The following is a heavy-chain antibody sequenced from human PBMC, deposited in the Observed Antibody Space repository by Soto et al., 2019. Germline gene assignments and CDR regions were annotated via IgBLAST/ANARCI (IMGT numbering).Heavy chain of an antibody. V-gene: IGHV3-48*02. CDR1: GFTFSSYT. Sequence: EVQLVESGGGLVQPGGSLRLSCAASGFTFSSYTMNWVRQAPGKGLGWVSYISSSSNTIYYADSVKGRFTISRENAKNSLYLQVDRLRDAETAAYSCAGWTTVVTQGWYLDLWGRGTLVTVSS. CDR2: ISSSSNTI. CDR3: AGWTTVVTQGWYLDL. J-gene: IGHJ2*01. D-gene: IGHD4-17*01.